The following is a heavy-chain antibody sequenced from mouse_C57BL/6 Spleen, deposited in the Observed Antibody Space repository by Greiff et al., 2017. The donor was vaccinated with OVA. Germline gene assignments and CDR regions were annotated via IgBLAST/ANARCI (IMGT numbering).Heavy chain of an antibody. CDR2: INPYNGGT. V-gene: IGHV1-19*01. Sequence: VQLQQSGPVLVKPGASVKMSCKASGYTFTDYYMNWVKQSHGKSLEWIGVINPYNGGTSYNQKFKGKATLTVDKSSSTAYMELNSLTSEDSAVYYCARGDYDGVFACWGQGTLVTVAA. CDR1: GYTFTDYY. J-gene: IGHJ3*01. CDR3: ARGDYDGVFAC. D-gene: IGHD2-4*01.